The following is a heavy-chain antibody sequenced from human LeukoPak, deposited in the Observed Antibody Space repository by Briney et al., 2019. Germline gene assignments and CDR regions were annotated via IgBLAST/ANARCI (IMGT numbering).Heavy chain of an antibody. CDR2: INPNSGGT. Sequence: ASVKVSCKASGYTFTGYYMHWVRQAPGQGLEWMGWINPNSGGTNYAQKFQGRVTMTRDTSISTAYMELSRLRSDDTAVYYCATELGYCSGGSCYGSLDYWGQGTLVTVSS. CDR1: GYTFTGYY. V-gene: IGHV1-2*02. CDR3: ATELGYCSGGSCYGSLDY. D-gene: IGHD2-15*01. J-gene: IGHJ4*02.